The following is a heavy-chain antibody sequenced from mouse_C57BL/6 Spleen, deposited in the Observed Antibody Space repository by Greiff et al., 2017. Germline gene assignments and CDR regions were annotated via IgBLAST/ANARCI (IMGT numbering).Heavy chain of an antibody. J-gene: IGHJ4*01. CDR1: GFTFSSYA. D-gene: IGHD1-1*01. CDR2: ISDGGSYT. V-gene: IGHV5-4*01. CDR3: ARDYYGSGAMDY. Sequence: EVKLMESGGGLVKPGGSLKLSCAASGFTFSSYAMSWVRQTPEKRLEWVATISDGGSYTYYPDNVKGRFTISRDNAKNNLYLQMSHLKSEDTAMYYCARDYYGSGAMDYWGQGTSVTVSS.